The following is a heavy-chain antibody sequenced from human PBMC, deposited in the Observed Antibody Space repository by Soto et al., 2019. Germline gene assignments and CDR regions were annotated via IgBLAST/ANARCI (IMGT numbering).Heavy chain of an antibody. CDR2: IRSKAYGGTT. J-gene: IGHJ3*02. CDR3: TRDSNLGYCSGGSCYAPADAFDI. V-gene: IGHV3-49*03. CDR1: GFTFGDYA. D-gene: IGHD2-15*01. Sequence: GSLILSCTASGFTFGDYAMSWFRQAPGKGLEWVGFIRSKAYGGTTEYAASVKGRFTISRDDSKSIAYLQMNSLKTEDTAVYYCTRDSNLGYCSGGSCYAPADAFDIWGQGTMVTVSS.